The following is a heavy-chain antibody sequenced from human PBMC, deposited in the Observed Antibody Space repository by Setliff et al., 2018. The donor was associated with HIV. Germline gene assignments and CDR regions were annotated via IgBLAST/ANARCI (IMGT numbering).Heavy chain of an antibody. Sequence: SETLSLTCTVSGGSISSSTYYWAWIRQPPGKGLEWIGSLYFSGSTHSNPSLKGRVTIKVDISKSQFSLRLNSVTAADTAVYYCAGLSKWYYAYWGQGTLVTVSS. J-gene: IGHJ4*02. CDR2: LYFSGST. CDR1: GGSISSSTYY. D-gene: IGHD3-10*01. V-gene: IGHV4-39*01. CDR3: AGLSKWYYAY.